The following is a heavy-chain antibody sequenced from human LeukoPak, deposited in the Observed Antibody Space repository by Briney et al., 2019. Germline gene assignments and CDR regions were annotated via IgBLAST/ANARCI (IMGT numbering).Heavy chain of an antibody. CDR3: AKEAGYYDLDY. Sequence: PGGSLRLSCAASGFTFSSYGMHWVRQAPGKGLEWVAVISYDGSNKYYADSVKGRFTISRDNSKNTLHLQMNSLRAEDTAVYYCAKEAGYYDLDYWGQGTLVTVSS. D-gene: IGHD3-22*01. J-gene: IGHJ4*02. CDR2: ISYDGSNK. V-gene: IGHV3-30*18. CDR1: GFTFSSYG.